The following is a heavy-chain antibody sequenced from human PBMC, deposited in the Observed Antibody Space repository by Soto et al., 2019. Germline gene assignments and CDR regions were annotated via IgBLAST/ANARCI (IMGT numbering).Heavy chain of an antibody. CDR2: IYYSGST. J-gene: IGHJ4*02. CDR3: ARCIAVAGETEDYFDY. D-gene: IGHD6-19*01. V-gene: IGHV4-59*01. CDR1: GGSISSYY. Sequence: SETLSLTCTVSGGSISSYYWSWIRQPPGKGLEWIGYIYYSGSTNYNPSLKSRVTISVDTSKNQFSLKLSSVTAADTAVYYCARCIAVAGETEDYFDYWGQGTLVTVSS.